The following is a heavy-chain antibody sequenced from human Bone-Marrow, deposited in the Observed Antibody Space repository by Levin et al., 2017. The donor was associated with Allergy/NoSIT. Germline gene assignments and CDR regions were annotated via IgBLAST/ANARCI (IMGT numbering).Heavy chain of an antibody. V-gene: IGHV3-11*01. J-gene: IGHJ4*02. CDR1: GFKFSDYY. D-gene: IGHD5-18*01. CDR3: ARHYGYGFDQ. Sequence: LSLTCVASGFKFSDYYMSWIRQAPGKGLEWVSYIFSRGTNKYYADSVKGRFTISRDNAKNSLSLQMDSLTVEDTAVYYCARHYGYGFDQWGQGTLVTVSS. CDR2: IFSRGTNK.